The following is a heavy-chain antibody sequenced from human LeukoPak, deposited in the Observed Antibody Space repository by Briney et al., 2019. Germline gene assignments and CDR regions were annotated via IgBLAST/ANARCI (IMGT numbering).Heavy chain of an antibody. J-gene: IGHJ4*02. D-gene: IGHD6-13*01. CDR1: NGSLSGYY. V-gene: IGHV4-59*01. Sequence: SETLSLTCTVSNGSLSGYYWSWIRQPPGKGLEWIGYIYYSGSTDYNPSLKSRVTLSVDTSKNQFSLNLSSVTSADTAVYYCAKLDSSWYHFDYWGQGTLVTVSS. CDR3: AKLDSSWYHFDY. CDR2: IYYSGST.